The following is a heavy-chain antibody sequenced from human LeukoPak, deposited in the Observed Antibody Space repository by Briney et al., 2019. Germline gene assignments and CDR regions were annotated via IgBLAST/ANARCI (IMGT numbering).Heavy chain of an antibody. D-gene: IGHD2-15*01. Sequence: SETLSLTCAVYGGSFSGYYWSWIRQPPGKGLEWIGEINHSGSTNYNPSLKSRVTISVDTSKNQFSLKLSSVTAADTAVYYCARGRGVYCSGGSCYSALYYYYYYYMDVWGKGTTVTVSS. CDR1: GGSFSGYY. V-gene: IGHV4-34*01. J-gene: IGHJ6*03. CDR3: ARGRGVYCSGGSCYSALYYYYYYYMDV. CDR2: INHSGST.